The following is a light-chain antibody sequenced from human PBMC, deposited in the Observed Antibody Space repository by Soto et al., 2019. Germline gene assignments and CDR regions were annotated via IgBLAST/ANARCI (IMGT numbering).Light chain of an antibody. J-gene: IGLJ1*01. Sequence: QSVLTQPPSASGTPGQRVTISCSGSSSNIGTNTVNWYRQLPGTAPKLLIYSNNQRPSGVSDRFSGSKSGTSASLAISGLQSEDEADYYCASWDDILNGTYVFGTGTKVTVL. CDR1: SSNIGTNT. V-gene: IGLV1-44*01. CDR3: ASWDDILNGTYV. CDR2: SNN.